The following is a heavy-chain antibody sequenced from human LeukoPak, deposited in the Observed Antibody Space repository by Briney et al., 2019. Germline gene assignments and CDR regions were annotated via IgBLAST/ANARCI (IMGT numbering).Heavy chain of an antibody. D-gene: IGHD3-10*01. J-gene: IGHJ3*02. Sequence: PGGSLRLSCAASGLTFSSYSMNWVRQAPGKGLEWVSYISSSSSTIYYADSVKGRFTISRDNAKNSLYLQMNSLRAEDTAVYYCARALLWFGELLRPDDAFDIWGQGTMVTVSS. CDR2: ISSSSSTI. V-gene: IGHV3-48*01. CDR3: ARALLWFGELLRPDDAFDI. CDR1: GLTFSSYS.